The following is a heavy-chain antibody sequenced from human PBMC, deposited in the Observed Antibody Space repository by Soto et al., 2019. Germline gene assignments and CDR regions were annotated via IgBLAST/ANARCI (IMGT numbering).Heavy chain of an antibody. CDR1: GFNFRSYA. D-gene: IGHD6-13*01. CDR2: LSSDGGDK. CDR3: ARDNGRAGSFDP. Sequence: SGGSLRLSCAASGFNFRSYAMHWVRQAPGKGLEWVAVLSSDGGDKYYTDSVKGRFTISRDNAKNSLFLQMNSLRDEDAAMYYCARDNGRAGSFDPWGQGTLVTVS. J-gene: IGHJ5*02. V-gene: IGHV3-30-3*01.